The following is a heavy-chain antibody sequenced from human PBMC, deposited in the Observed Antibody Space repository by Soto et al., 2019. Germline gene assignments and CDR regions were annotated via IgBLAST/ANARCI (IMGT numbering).Heavy chain of an antibody. J-gene: IGHJ6*03. V-gene: IGHV3-21*01. CDR3: ARDSGDQLVRRGFYYYYMDV. Sequence: EVQRVESGGGLVKPGGSLRLSCAASGVTFSSFSFNWVRQAPGKGLEWVSFILSSGASIYYADSVKGRFTISRDNAKNSLYLQRNSLKDEDTAVYYCARDSGDQLVRRGFYYYYMDVWGKGTTVTVSS. D-gene: IGHD6-6*01. CDR1: GVTFSSFS. CDR2: ILSSGASI.